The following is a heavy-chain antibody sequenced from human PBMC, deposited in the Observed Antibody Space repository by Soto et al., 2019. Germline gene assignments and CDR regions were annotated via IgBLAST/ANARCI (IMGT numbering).Heavy chain of an antibody. CDR3: AREWNNWNRFDY. CDR2: IIPILGIA. D-gene: IGHD1-20*01. CDR1: GGTFSSYT. V-gene: IGHV1-69*08. Sequence: QVQLVQSGAEVKKPESSVKVSCKASGGTFSSYTISWVRQAPGQGLEWVGRIIPILGIANYAQKVQGRVTITADKSTSTAYMELSSLRSEDTAVYFWAREWNNWNRFDYWGQGTLVTVSS. J-gene: IGHJ4*02.